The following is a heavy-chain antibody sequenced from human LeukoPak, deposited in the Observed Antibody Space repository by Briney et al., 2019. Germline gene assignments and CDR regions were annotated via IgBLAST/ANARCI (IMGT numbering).Heavy chain of an antibody. D-gene: IGHD6-13*01. CDR3: ARAVSSSWYAAY. CDR2: ASGDGIHK. V-gene: IGHV3-30*04. J-gene: IGHJ4*01. Sequence: PGGSLRLSCATSGFSFTAYTIHWVRQAPGEGPEWAALASGDGIHKQYAAPVQGRFTISRDNSESTVYLEMNSLKDGDTGIYYCARAVSSSWYAAYWGHGTRVTISS. CDR1: GFSFTAYT.